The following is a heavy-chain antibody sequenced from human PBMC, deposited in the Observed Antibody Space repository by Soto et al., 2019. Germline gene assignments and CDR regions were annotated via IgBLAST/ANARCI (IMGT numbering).Heavy chain of an antibody. Sequence: GGSLRLSCAASGFTFSSYSMNWVRQAPGKGLEWVSSISSSSSYIYYADSVKGRFTISRDNAKNSLYLQMNSLRAEDTAVYYCARRSGSSSWYVRYYYGMDVWGQGTTVTVSS. CDR1: GFTFSSYS. J-gene: IGHJ6*02. D-gene: IGHD6-13*01. CDR2: ISSSSSYI. V-gene: IGHV3-21*01. CDR3: ARRSGSSSWYVRYYYGMDV.